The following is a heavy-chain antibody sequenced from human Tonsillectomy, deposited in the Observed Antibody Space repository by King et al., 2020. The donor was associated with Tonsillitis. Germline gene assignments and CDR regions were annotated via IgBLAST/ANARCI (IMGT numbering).Heavy chain of an antibody. CDR3: AKDRNFDWQVGWG. Sequence: VQLVESGGGLVQPGGSLRLSCAASGFTFSSYAMSWVRQAPWKGLEWVSAISGSGGSTYYADSVKGRFTISRDNSKNTLSLQMNSLRAEDTAVYYCAKDRNFDWQVGWGWGQGTLVTVSS. J-gene: IGHJ4*02. V-gene: IGHV3-23*04. D-gene: IGHD3-9*01. CDR1: GFTFSSYA. CDR2: ISGSGGST.